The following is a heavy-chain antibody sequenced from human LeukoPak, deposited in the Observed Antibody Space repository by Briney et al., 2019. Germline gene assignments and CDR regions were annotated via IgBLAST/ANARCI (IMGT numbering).Heavy chain of an antibody. Sequence: PGGSLRLSCAASGFTVSSNYMSWVRQAPGKGLEWVSVIYSGGSTYYADSVKGRFTISRDNSENTLYLQMNSLRAEDTAVYYCAGSYYYDTNDYWGQGTLVTVSS. D-gene: IGHD3-22*01. J-gene: IGHJ4*02. CDR1: GFTVSSNY. CDR2: IYSGGST. V-gene: IGHV3-53*01. CDR3: AGSYYYDTNDY.